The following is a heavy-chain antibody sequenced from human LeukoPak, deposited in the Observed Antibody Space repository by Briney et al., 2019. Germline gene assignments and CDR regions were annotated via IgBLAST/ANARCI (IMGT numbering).Heavy chain of an antibody. Sequence: GGSLRLSCAASGFTFSSYDLHWVRQVTGKGLEWVSGIGTAGDTHYPGSVKGRFSISRENARNSLYLGMNSLRAGDTAVYYCAKDRRLYYYGSGSFDYWGQGTLVTVSS. CDR3: AKDRRLYYYGSGSFDY. V-gene: IGHV3-13*01. J-gene: IGHJ4*02. CDR2: IGTAGDT. CDR1: GFTFSSYD. D-gene: IGHD3-10*01.